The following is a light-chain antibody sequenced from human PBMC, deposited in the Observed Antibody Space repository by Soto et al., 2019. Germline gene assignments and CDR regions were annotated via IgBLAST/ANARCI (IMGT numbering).Light chain of an antibody. J-gene: IGLJ1*01. CDR1: SSDVGRYNH. Sequence: QSALTQPASVSGSPGQSITISCTGTSSDVGRYNHVSWYQHHPGKAPKLLISEVSKRPSGVSKRFSGSKSDYTASLTISGLQAEDEADYYCNSHTSGDFRVFGTGTKLTVL. V-gene: IGLV2-14*01. CDR3: NSHTSGDFRV. CDR2: EVS.